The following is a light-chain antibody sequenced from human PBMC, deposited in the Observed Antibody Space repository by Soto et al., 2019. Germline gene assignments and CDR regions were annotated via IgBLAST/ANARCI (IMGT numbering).Light chain of an antibody. CDR3: SSYTTSGSQV. J-gene: IGLJ2*01. V-gene: IGLV2-14*01. CDR1: SSDVGGYNY. CDR2: DVS. Sequence: QSALTQPASVSGSPGQSITISCTGTSSDVGGYNYVSWYQQHPGKAPKLMIYDVSNRPSGVCNRFSGSKSGNTASLTISGLQAEDEADYYCSSYTTSGSQVFGGGTKLTVL.